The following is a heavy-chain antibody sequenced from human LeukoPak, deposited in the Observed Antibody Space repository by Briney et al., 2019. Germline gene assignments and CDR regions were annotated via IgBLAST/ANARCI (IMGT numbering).Heavy chain of an antibody. Sequence: PSETLSLTCTVSGGSISSFFWSWIRQPPGKGLEWIGSMHYSGDTKYNPSLKSRASLLIDTSNQQFSLRLSSVTAADTAVYYCARDLELERNRWNYFESWGQGTLVTVSS. CDR3: ARDLELERNRWNYFES. CDR2: MHYSGDT. CDR1: GGSISSFF. D-gene: IGHD1-1*01. J-gene: IGHJ4*02. V-gene: IGHV4-59*01.